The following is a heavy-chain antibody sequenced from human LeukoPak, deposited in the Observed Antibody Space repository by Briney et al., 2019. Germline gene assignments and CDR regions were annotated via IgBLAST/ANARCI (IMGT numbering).Heavy chain of an antibody. CDR3: ATTGIAAAPRY. CDR2: IYYSGST. J-gene: IGHJ4*02. Sequence: SETLSLTCTVSGGSISSYYWSWIRQPPGKGLEWIGYIYYSGSTNYNPSLKSRVTISVDTSKNQFSLKLSSVTAADTAVYYCATTGIAAAPRYWGQGTLVTVSS. V-gene: IGHV4-59*12. D-gene: IGHD6-13*01. CDR1: GGSISSYY.